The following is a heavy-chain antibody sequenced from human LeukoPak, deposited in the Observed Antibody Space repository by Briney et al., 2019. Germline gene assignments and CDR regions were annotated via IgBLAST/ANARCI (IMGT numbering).Heavy chain of an antibody. CDR1: GGSISSGDYY. D-gene: IGHD4/OR15-4a*01. CDR3: ARKEVPVEAFDI. J-gene: IGHJ3*02. CDR2: IYYSGST. V-gene: IGHV4-30-4*01. Sequence: PSETLSLTCTVSGGSISSGDYYWSWLRQPPGKGLEWIGYIYYSGSTYYNPSLKSRVTISVDTSKNQFSLKLSSVTAADTAVYYCARKEVPVEAFDIWGQGTMVTVSS.